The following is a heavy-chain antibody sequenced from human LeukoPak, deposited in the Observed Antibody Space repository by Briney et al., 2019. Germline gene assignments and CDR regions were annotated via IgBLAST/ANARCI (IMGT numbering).Heavy chain of an antibody. D-gene: IGHD5-12*01. V-gene: IGHV4-39*01. CDR2: IYYSGNT. J-gene: IGHJ5*02. CDR3: ARQIRYTYDPNWFHP. CDR1: GDSIAAPSYY. Sequence: SETLSLTCSVSGDSIAAPSYYWAWIRQPPGKGLEWIASIYYSGNTNYDPSLQSRVTISVDTSKNQFSLSLSSVTAADTAVYYCARQIRYTYDPNWFHPWGQGILVTVSS.